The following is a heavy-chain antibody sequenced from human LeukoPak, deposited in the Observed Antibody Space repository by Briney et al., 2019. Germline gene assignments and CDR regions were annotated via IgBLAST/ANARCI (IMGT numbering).Heavy chain of an antibody. CDR3: ASIPYYYDSSGYCAFDC. D-gene: IGHD3-22*01. Sequence: GGSLRLSCAASGFTVSSNNMSWVRQAPGKGLEWVSVIYSGGSTYYADSVKGRFTISRDNSKNTLYLQMNSLRAEDTAVYYCASIPYYYDSSGYCAFDCWGQGTLVTVSS. V-gene: IGHV3-53*01. CDR1: GFTVSSNN. CDR2: IYSGGST. J-gene: IGHJ4*02.